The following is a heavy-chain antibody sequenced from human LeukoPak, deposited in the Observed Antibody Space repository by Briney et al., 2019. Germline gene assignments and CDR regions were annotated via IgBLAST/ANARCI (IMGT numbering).Heavy chain of an antibody. CDR2: IGGSSGST. CDR1: GITFSSYA. V-gene: IGHV3-23*01. D-gene: IGHD3-10*01. J-gene: IGHJ4*02. CDR3: AKDRWFWEPQPIGYFDY. Sequence: PGGSLRLSCAASGITFSSYAMSWVRQAPAKGLEWVSAIGGSSGSTYYADSVKGRLTISRDNSKNTLYLQMNSLRAEDTAVYYCAKDRWFWEPQPIGYFDYWGQGTLVTVSS.